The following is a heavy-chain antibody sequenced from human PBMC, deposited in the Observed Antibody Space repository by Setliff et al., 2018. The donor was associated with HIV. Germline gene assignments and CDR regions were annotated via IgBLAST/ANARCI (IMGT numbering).Heavy chain of an antibody. V-gene: IGHV1-18*01. Sequence: ASVKVSCKASGYTFTSYGISWVRQAPGQGLEWMGWISAYNGNTDYAQKPQGRVTMTTDTSTSTAYMELRSLRSDDTAVYYCARGTYYNFWSGYYTGMNSDAFDIWGQGTMVTVSS. D-gene: IGHD3-3*01. CDR2: ISAYNGNT. CDR3: ARGTYYNFWSGYYTGMNSDAFDI. CDR1: GYTFTSYG. J-gene: IGHJ3*02.